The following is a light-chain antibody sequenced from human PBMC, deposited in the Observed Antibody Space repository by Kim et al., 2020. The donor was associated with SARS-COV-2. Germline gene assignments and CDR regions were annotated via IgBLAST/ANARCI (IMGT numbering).Light chain of an antibody. V-gene: IGLV3-19*01. CDR1: SLRSNY. Sequence: LGQTIRITCQGDSLRSNYASWYQQKQGQAPVLVIYGKNTRPSGIPDRFSGSSSGNTASLTITGAQAEDEADYYCNSRDSSGNHYVFGTGTKVTVL. J-gene: IGLJ1*01. CDR3: NSRDSSGNHYV. CDR2: GKN.